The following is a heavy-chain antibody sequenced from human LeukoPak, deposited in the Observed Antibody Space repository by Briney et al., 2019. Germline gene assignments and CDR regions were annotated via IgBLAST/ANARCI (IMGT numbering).Heavy chain of an antibody. CDR2: INHSGST. V-gene: IGHV4-34*01. Sequence: SETLSLTCAVYGGSFSGYYWSWIRQPPGKGLEWIGEINHSGSTIYNPSLKSRVTISVDTSKNQFSLKLSSVTAADTAVYYCARAAKEVLRSFLLKAYNWFDPWGQGTLVTVSS. J-gene: IGHJ5*02. CDR3: ARAAKEVLRSFLLKAYNWFDP. CDR1: GGSFSGYY. D-gene: IGHD3-3*01.